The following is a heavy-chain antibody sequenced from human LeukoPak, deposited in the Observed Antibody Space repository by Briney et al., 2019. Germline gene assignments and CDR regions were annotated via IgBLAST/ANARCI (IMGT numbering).Heavy chain of an antibody. CDR1: GFSFSNSV. V-gene: IGHV3-23*01. Sequence: TGGSLRLSCAASGFSFSNSVMSWVRQAPAKGLEWVAGISGGGANTHYADSVKGRFTISRDNSKNTLFLQMNSLRDEDTAIYYCSKWNGYGDYWGQGTLVTVSS. CDR3: SKWNGYGDY. CDR2: ISGGGANT. J-gene: IGHJ4*02. D-gene: IGHD1-1*01.